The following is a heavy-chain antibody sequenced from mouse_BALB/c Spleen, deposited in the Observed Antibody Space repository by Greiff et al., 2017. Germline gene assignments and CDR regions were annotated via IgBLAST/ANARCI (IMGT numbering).Heavy chain of an antibody. V-gene: IGHV5-6-4*01. D-gene: IGHD2-4*01. CDR3: TRDDYDSFLDC. Sequence: EVHLVESGGGLVKPGGSLKLSCAASGFTFSSYTMSWVRQTPEKRLEWVATISSGGSYTYYPDSVKGRFTISRDNAKNTLYLQMSSLKSEDTAMYYCTRDDYDSFLDCWGQGTSVTVSS. J-gene: IGHJ4*01. CDR2: ISSGGSYT. CDR1: GFTFSSYT.